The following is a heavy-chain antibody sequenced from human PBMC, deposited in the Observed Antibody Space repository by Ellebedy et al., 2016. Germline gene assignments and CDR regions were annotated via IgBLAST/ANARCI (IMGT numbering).Heavy chain of an antibody. Sequence: GGSLRLSCAASGFTFSSYAMHWVRQAPGKGLEWVAVISYDGSNKYYADSVKGRFTISRDNSKNTLYLQMNSLRAEDTAVYYCARDGAGPDAFDIWGQGTMVTVSS. CDR2: ISYDGSNK. V-gene: IGHV3-30-3*01. CDR3: ARDGAGPDAFDI. J-gene: IGHJ3*02. CDR1: GFTFSSYA. D-gene: IGHD6-19*01.